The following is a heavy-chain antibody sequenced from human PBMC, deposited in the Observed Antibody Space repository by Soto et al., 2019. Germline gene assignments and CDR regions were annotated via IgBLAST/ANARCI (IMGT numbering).Heavy chain of an antibody. J-gene: IGHJ4*02. CDR1: GFTFSFCA. CDR2: TRGSGGDT. V-gene: IGHV3-23*01. CDR3: VKGHSHSYYYFDY. D-gene: IGHD1-26*01. Sequence: EVQLLESGGGLVQPGGYQRLSCAASGFTFSFCAMNWVRQAPGKGLEWVSSTRGSGGDTYYADSVRGRFTISRDNSKNTLYLQMNSLRVEDTAVYYCVKGHSHSYYYFDYWGQGTLVTVSS.